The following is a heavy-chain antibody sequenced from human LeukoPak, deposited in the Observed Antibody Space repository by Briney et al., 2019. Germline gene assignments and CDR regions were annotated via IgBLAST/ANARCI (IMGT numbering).Heavy chain of an antibody. CDR3: ARDQQLFGSYAFDY. Sequence: SETLSLTCTVSGGSISSSSYYWGWIRQPPGKGLEWIGSIYYSGSTYYNPSLKSRVTISVDRSKNQFSLKLSSVTAADTAVYYCARDQQLFGSYAFDYWGQGTLVTVSS. CDR2: IYYSGST. J-gene: IGHJ4*02. V-gene: IGHV4-39*07. D-gene: IGHD1-26*01. CDR1: GGSISSSSYY.